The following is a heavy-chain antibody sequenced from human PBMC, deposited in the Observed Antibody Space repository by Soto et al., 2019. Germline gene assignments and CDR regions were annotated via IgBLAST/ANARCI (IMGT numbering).Heavy chain of an antibody. Sequence: QVHLVQSGGEVKKPGASVKVSCKAPGYPFTRHGTTGARQAPGQGFEGMGWIRGYNGDITNEQKFQGRVTLSSDTLTSTVYLELKSLRFDDTAVYYCARVRIVGAREIDFWGQGTLVTVSS. D-gene: IGHD1-26*01. CDR2: IRGYNGDI. CDR1: GYPFTRHG. J-gene: IGHJ4*02. CDR3: ARVRIVGAREIDF. V-gene: IGHV1-18*04.